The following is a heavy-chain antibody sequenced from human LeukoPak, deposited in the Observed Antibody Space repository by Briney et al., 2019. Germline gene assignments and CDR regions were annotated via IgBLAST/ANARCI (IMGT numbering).Heavy chain of an antibody. D-gene: IGHD6-13*01. CDR2: MNPNSGNT. Sequence: ASVKVSCKASGYTSTSYDINWVRQATGQGLEWMGWMNPNSGNTGYAQKFQGRVTMTRNTSISTAYMELSSLRSEDTAVYYCARAPQQLGAFDIWGQGTMVTVSS. J-gene: IGHJ3*02. V-gene: IGHV1-8*01. CDR1: GYTSTSYD. CDR3: ARAPQQLGAFDI.